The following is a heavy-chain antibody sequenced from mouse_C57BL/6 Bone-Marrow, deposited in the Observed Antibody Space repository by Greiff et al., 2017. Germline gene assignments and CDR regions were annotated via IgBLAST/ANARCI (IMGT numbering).Heavy chain of an antibody. V-gene: IGHV1-69*01. J-gene: IGHJ1*03. CDR2: IDPSDSYT. CDR1: GYTFTSYW. CDR3: ARWYYYGSSGRYWYVDV. Sequence: QVQLQQPGAELVMPGASVKLSCKASGYTFTSYWMHWVKQRPGQGLEWIGEIDPSDSYTNYNQKFKGKSTLTVDKSSSTAYMQLSSLTSEDSAVYYCARWYYYGSSGRYWYVDVWGTGTTVTVSS. D-gene: IGHD1-1*01.